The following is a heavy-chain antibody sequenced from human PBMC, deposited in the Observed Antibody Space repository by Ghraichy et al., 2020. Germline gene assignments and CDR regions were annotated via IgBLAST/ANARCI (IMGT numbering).Heavy chain of an antibody. J-gene: IGHJ5*02. CDR1: GYTFTSYG. CDR2: ISAYNGNT. Sequence: ASVKVSCKASGYTFTSYGISWVRQAPGQGLEWMGWISAYNGNTNYAQKLQGRVTMTTDTSTSTAYMELRSLRSDDTAVYYCARYRSGWTDTIGWFDPWGQGTLVTVSS. V-gene: IGHV1-18*01. D-gene: IGHD6-19*01. CDR3: ARYRSGWTDTIGWFDP.